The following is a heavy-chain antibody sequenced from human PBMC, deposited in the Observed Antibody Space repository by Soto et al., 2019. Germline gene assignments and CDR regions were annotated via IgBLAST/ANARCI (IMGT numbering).Heavy chain of an antibody. CDR3: ASGPESSTGRVTSGTFDY. V-gene: IGHV4-34*01. Sequence: PSETLSLTCAVYGGSFSGYYWSWIRQPPGKGLEWIGEINHSGSTNYNPSLKSRVTISVDTSKNQFSLKLSSVTAAGTAVYYCASGPESSTGRVTSGTFDYWGQGTLVTVSS. CDR2: INHSGST. J-gene: IGHJ4*02. D-gene: IGHD3-10*01. CDR1: GGSFSGYY.